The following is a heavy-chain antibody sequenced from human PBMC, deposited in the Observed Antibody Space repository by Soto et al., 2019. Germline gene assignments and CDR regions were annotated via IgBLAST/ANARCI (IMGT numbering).Heavy chain of an antibody. CDR1: GYTFTGYY. V-gene: IGHV1-2*04. D-gene: IGHD2-15*01. CDR3: ARNLCSGGSCYSVNQDYGMDV. J-gene: IGHJ6*02. Sequence: QVQLVQSGAEVKKPGASVKVSCKASGYTFTGYYMHWVRQAPGQGLEWMGWINPNSGGTNYAQKFQGWVTMTRDTSISTAYMELSRLRSDDTAVYYYARNLCSGGSCYSVNQDYGMDVWGQGTTVTVSS. CDR2: INPNSGGT.